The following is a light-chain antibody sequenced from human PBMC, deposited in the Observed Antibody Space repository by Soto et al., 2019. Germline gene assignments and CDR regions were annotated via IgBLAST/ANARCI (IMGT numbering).Light chain of an antibody. V-gene: IGKV1-39*01. J-gene: IGKJ1*01. Sequence: DIQLTQSPSSLSASVGDRVSISCRASQSISNYLNWYQQKPGKAPKVLIFAASRLQSGVPSRFSGSGSGTDFTLTISSLQPEDFAVYYCQQRSNWPRTFGQGTKVDIK. CDR1: QSISNY. CDR3: QQRSNWPRT. CDR2: AAS.